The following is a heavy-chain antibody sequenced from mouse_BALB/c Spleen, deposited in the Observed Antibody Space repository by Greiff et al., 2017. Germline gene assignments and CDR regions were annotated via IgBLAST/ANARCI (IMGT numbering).Heavy chain of an antibody. Sequence: VQLQQSGAELVRPGVSVKISCKGSGYSFTDYAMHWVKQSHAKSLEWIGVISTYYGDASYNQKFKGKATMTVDKSSSTAYMELARLTSEDSAIYYYASEGLSDYWGQGTTLTVSS. CDR3: ASEGLSDY. CDR1: GYSFTDYA. CDR2: ISTYYGDA. J-gene: IGHJ2*01. V-gene: IGHV1S137*01.